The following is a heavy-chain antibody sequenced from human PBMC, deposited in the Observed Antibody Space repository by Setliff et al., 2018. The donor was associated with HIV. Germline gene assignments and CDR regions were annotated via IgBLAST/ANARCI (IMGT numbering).Heavy chain of an antibody. CDR1: GYTFTSYG. CDR3: ARDMRSDIVVVVAAIPGDY. D-gene: IGHD2-15*01. V-gene: IGHV1-18*01. Sequence: GASVKVSCKASGYTFTSYGISWVRQAPGQGLEWMGWISAYNGNTNYAQKLKGRVTMTTDTSTSTAYMELRSLRSDGTAVYYCARDMRSDIVVVVAAIPGDYWGQGTLVTVSS. J-gene: IGHJ4*02. CDR2: ISAYNGNT.